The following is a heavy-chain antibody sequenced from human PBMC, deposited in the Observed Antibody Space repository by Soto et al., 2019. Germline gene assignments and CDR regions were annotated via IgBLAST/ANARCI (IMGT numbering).Heavy chain of an antibody. J-gene: IGHJ6*02. Sequence: SVKVSCKASGGTFSSYAISWVRQAPGQGLEWMGGIIPIFGTANYAQKFQGRVTITADESTSTAYMELSSLRSEDTAVYYCAREAWRRDGYNFHYYYGMDVWGQGTTVTVSS. CDR2: IIPIFGTA. CDR1: GGTFSSYA. D-gene: IGHD5-12*01. V-gene: IGHV1-69*13. CDR3: AREAWRRDGYNFHYYYGMDV.